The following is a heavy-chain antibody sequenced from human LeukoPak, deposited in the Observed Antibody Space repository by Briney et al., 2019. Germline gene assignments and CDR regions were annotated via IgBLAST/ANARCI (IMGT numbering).Heavy chain of an antibody. D-gene: IGHD2-15*01. J-gene: IGHJ4*02. V-gene: IGHV3-30*18. CDR1: GFSFSNYG. Sequence: GGSLRLSCAASGFSFSNYGMHWVRQAPGKGLEWVAVILYDGSNKYYADSVKGRFTISRDNSKNTLYLQMNSLRAEDTAVYYCAKEGGGGYYFGYWGQGTLVTVS. CDR3: AKEGGGGYYFGY. CDR2: ILYDGSNK.